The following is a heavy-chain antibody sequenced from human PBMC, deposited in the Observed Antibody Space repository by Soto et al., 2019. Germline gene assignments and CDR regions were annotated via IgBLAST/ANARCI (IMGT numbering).Heavy chain of an antibody. CDR2: ISAYNGNT. Sequence: GASVKVSCKASGYTFTSYGFSWVRQAPGQGLEWMGWISAYNGNTKYSQKFQGRVTITRDTSASTAYMELSSLRSEDTAVYYCARDPSLWFEGHGMDVWGQGTTVTVSS. J-gene: IGHJ6*02. D-gene: IGHD3-10*01. CDR1: GYTFTSYG. CDR3: ARDPSLWFEGHGMDV. V-gene: IGHV1-18*01.